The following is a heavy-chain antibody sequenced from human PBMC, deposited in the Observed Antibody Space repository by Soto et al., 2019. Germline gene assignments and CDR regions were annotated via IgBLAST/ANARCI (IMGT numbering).Heavy chain of an antibody. CDR1: GGSISSSSYY. CDR3: ARLSYYGSGSYRAYYFDY. D-gene: IGHD3-10*01. V-gene: IGHV4-39*01. J-gene: IGHJ4*02. Sequence: SETLSLTCTVSGGSISSSSYYWGWIRQPPGKGLEWIGSIYYSGSTYYNPSLKSRVTISVDTSKNQFSLKLSSVTAADTAVYYCARLSYYGSGSYRAYYFDYWGQGTLVTVSS. CDR2: IYYSGST.